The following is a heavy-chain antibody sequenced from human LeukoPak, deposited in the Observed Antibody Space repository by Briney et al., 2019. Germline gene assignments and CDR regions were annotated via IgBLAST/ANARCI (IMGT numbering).Heavy chain of an antibody. CDR2: ISSSSYI. CDR1: GFTFSSYS. CDR3: AREGYDYVWGSYAPLDY. D-gene: IGHD3-16*01. J-gene: IGHJ4*02. V-gene: IGHV3-21*01. Sequence: PGGSLRLSCAASGFTFSSYSMNWVRQAPGKGLELVSSISSSSYIYYADSVKGRFTISRDNAKNSLYLQMNSLRAEDTAVYYCAREGYDYVWGSYAPLDYWGQGTLVTVSS.